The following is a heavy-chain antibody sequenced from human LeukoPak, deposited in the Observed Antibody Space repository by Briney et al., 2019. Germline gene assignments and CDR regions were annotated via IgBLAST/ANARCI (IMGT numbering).Heavy chain of an antibody. D-gene: IGHD3-10*01. J-gene: IGHJ4*02. Sequence: GASVKVSCKASGGTFSSYAISWVRQAPGQGLEWMGGIIPIFGTANYAQKFQGRVTITADESTSTAYMELSSLRSEDTAVYYCARDLRLMVRGLIEGFDYRGQGTLVTVSS. V-gene: IGHV1-69*13. CDR2: IIPIFGTA. CDR3: ARDLRLMVRGLIEGFDY. CDR1: GGTFSSYA.